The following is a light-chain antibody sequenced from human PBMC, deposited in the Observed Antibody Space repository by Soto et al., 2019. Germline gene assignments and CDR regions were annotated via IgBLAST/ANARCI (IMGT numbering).Light chain of an antibody. CDR2: EVT. CDR1: SSDVGSYNL. V-gene: IGLV2-14*02. J-gene: IGLJ2*01. CDR3: SSYTSSSTVV. Sequence: QSALTQPASVSGSPGQSITISCTGTSSDVGSYNLVSWYQQLPGKAPKLMIYEVTKRPSGVSNRFSGSKSGNTASLTISGLQAEDEADYYCSSYTSSSTVVFGGGTKLTVL.